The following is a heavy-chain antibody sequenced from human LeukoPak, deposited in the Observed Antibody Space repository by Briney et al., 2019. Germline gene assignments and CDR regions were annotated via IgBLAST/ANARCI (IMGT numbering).Heavy chain of an antibody. CDR1: GGSISSYY. J-gene: IGHJ4*02. CDR3: ARGGAAAGKGGFDY. Sequence: SETLSLTCTVSGGSISSYYWSWLRQPAGKGLEWIGRIYTSGSTNYNPSLKSRVTMSVDTSKNQFSLKLSSVTAADTAVYYCARGGAAAGKGGFDYWGQGTLVTVSS. CDR2: IYTSGST. V-gene: IGHV4-4*07. D-gene: IGHD6-13*01.